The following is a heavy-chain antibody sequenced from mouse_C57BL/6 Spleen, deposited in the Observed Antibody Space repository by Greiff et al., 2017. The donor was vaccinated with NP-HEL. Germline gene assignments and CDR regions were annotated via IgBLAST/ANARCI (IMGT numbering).Heavy chain of an antibody. V-gene: IGHV1-69*01. CDR2: IDPSDSYT. CDR3: ARYPITTGYAMDY. D-gene: IGHD1-1*01. J-gene: IGHJ4*01. Sequence: QVQLQQSGAELVMPGASVKLSCKASGYTFTSYWMHWVKQRPGQGLEWIGEIDPSDSYTNYNQKFKGKSTLTVDKSSSTAYMQLSSLTSEDSAVYYCARYPITTGYAMDYWGQGTSVTVSS. CDR1: GYTFTSYW.